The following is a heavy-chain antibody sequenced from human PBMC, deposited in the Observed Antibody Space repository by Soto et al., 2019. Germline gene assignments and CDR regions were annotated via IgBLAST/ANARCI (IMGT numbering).Heavy chain of an antibody. V-gene: IGHV1-24*01. CDR3: AIFFLPAFLWLHSYCYYSGIDV. J-gene: IGHJ6*02. D-gene: IGHD2-21*01. Sequence: ASVKVSCKVSGYTLTELSMHWVRQAPGKGLEWMGGFDPEDGETIYAQKFQGRVTMTEDTSTDTASMELSSLRSEDTAAYYCAIFFLPAFLWLHSYCYYSGIDVWGQGTKVTVSS. CDR1: GYTLTELS. CDR2: FDPEDGET.